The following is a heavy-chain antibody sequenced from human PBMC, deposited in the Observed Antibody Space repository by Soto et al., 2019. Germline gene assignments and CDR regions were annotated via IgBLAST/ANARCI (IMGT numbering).Heavy chain of an antibody. V-gene: IGHV1-2*04. CDR1: GYTFTGYY. J-gene: IGHJ6*02. CDR3: ARGSSGGWFGELRWGNYYGMDV. D-gene: IGHD3-10*01. CDR2: INPNSGGT. Sequence: QVQLVQSGAEVKKPGASVKVSCKASGYTFTGYYMHWVRQAPGQGLEWMGWINPNSGGTNYAQKFQGWVTMTRDTSISTAYMELGRLRSDDTAVYYCARGSSGGWFGELRWGNYYGMDVWGQGTTVTVSS.